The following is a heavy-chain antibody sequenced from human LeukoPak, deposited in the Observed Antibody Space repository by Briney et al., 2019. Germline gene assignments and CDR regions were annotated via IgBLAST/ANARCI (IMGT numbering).Heavy chain of an antibody. J-gene: IGHJ6*03. CDR3: ARPGWSSTSSPPGYYYMDV. V-gene: IGHV1-8*02. CDR2: MNPNSGNT. D-gene: IGHD2-2*01. Sequence: ASVKVSCKASGYTFTGYYMHWVRQAPGQGLEWMGWMNPNSGNTGYAQKFQGRVTMTRNTSISTAYMELSSLRSGDTAVYYCARPGWSSTSSPPGYYYMDVWGKGTTVTVSS. CDR1: GYTFTGYY.